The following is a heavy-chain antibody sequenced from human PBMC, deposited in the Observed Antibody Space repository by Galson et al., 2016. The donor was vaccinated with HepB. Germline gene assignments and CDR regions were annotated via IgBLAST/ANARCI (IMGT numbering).Heavy chain of an antibody. CDR1: GYIFTNYW. CDR2: VYPGDSST. J-gene: IGHJ4*02. CDR3: ARLTYSSRCFDY. D-gene: IGHD3-22*01. Sequence: SGAEVKKPGESLKISCKGSGYIFTNYWIGWVRQMPGKGLEWMAIVYPGDSSTKYSPSFQGQVTISADKSITTAYLQWRSLKASDTAMYYCARLTYSSRCFDYWGQGTLVTVSS. V-gene: IGHV5-51*01.